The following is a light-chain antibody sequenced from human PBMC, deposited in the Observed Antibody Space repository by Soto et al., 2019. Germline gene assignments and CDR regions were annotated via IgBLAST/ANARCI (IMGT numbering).Light chain of an antibody. J-gene: IGKJ1*01. CDR2: QAS. V-gene: IGKV1-5*03. CDR3: LQYQSYWT. Sequence: DIQMTQSPSTLSASVGDRVSVTCRASHSISRQLAWYQQKPGKAPNLLIYQASNLETGVPSRVSGSGSGTEFTITISSLQPDDLATYYCLQYQSYWTFGQGTKVEVK. CDR1: HSISRQ.